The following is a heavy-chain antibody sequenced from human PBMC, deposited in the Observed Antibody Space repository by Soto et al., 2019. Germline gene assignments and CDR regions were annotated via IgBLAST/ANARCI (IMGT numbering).Heavy chain of an antibody. D-gene: IGHD6-6*01. CDR2: IYYSGST. CDR3: ARVASSSLYYFDY. J-gene: IGHJ4*02. CDR1: GGSISSSSYY. Sequence: SETLSLTCTVSGGSISSSSYYWGWIRQPPGKGLEWIGSIYYSGSTYYNPSLKSRVTISVDTSKNQFSLKLSSVTAADTAVYYCARVASSSLYYFDYWGQGTLVTVSS. V-gene: IGHV4-39*01.